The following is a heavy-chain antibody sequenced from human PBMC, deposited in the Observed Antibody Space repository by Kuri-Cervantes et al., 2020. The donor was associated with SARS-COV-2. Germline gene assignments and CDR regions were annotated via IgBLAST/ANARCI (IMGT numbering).Heavy chain of an antibody. V-gene: IGHV3-11*04. CDR2: ISSSGSTI. CDR3: ATPAPEYGGNSGGWVF. J-gene: IGHJ4*02. D-gene: IGHD4-23*01. Sequence: LSLTCAASGFTFSDYCMSWIRQAPGKGLEWVSYISSSGSTIYYADSVKGRFTISRGNAKNSLYLQMNSLRAEDTAVYYCATPAPEYGGNSGGWVFWGQGTLVTVSS. CDR1: GFTFSDYC.